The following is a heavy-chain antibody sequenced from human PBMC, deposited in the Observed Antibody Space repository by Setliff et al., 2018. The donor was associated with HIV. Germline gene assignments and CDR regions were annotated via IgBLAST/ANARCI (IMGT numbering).Heavy chain of an antibody. D-gene: IGHD3-16*01. Sequence: PSETLSLTCTVSGDSISSYYWTWIRQPPGKGLEWIGYIFISGITNYNPSRKSRVTISVDSSKNQFSLHLSSVTAADTAVYYCARGMIWGAYYYYMDVWGTGTTVTVSS. V-gene: IGHV4-4*08. CDR3: ARGMIWGAYYYYMDV. J-gene: IGHJ6*03. CDR2: IFISGIT. CDR1: GDSISSYY.